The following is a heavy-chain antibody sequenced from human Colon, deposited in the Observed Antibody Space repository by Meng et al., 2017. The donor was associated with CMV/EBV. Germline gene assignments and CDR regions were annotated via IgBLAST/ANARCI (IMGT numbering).Heavy chain of an antibody. J-gene: IGHJ4*02. CDR2: IHGDDTN. Sequence: LKCSCPTLVTTPHTLPPTCSFPGFSLSTFTVVLGWIRQPPGKALEWLALIHGDDTNEYNPSLSNRLTVTRDTSKNQVFLTLTNVDPVDTGTYYCVQRHSSSTGEVHWGQGTLVTVSS. CDR1: GFSLSTFTVV. D-gene: IGHD6-6*01. V-gene: IGHV2-5*02. CDR3: VQRHSSSTGEVH.